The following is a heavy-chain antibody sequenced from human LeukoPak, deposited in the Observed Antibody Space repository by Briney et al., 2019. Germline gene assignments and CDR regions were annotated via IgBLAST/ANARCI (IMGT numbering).Heavy chain of an antibody. CDR1: GYTFTSYD. CDR3: ARGENNYGDYGGHY. V-gene: IGHV1-8*01. J-gene: IGHJ4*02. D-gene: IGHD4-17*01. CDR2: MNPNSGNT. Sequence: ASVKVSCKASGYTFTSYDINWVRQATGQGLEWMGWMNPNSGNTGYAQKIQGRVTMTRNTSISTAYMELSSLRSEDTAVYYCARGENNYGDYGGHYWGQGTLVTVSS.